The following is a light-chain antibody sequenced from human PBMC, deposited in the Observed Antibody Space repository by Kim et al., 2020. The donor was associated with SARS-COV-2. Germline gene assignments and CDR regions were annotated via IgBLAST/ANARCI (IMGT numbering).Light chain of an antibody. J-gene: IGLJ3*02. CDR2: EDS. CDR1: ALTKKY. Sequence: PGQTAKITCSGDALTKKYAYWYQQKSGQAPVLVIYEDSKRPSGIPERFSGSSSGTMATLTISGAQVEDEADYYCYSTDSSGNHWVFGGGTQLTVL. V-gene: IGLV3-10*01. CDR3: YSTDSSGNHWV.